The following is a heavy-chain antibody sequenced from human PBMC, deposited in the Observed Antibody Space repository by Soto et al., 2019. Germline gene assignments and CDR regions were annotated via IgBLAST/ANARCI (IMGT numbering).Heavy chain of an antibody. CDR2: TRNKANSYTT. D-gene: IGHD4-17*01. V-gene: IGHV3-72*01. CDR1: GFTFSDHY. CDR3: VTERGAYGDGPFDY. Sequence: PVGSLRLSCAASGFTFSDHYMDWVRQAPGKGLEWVGRTRNKANSYTTEYAASVKGRFTISRDDSKNSLYLQMNSLKTEGTAVYYCVTERGAYGDGPFDYWGQGTLVTVSS. J-gene: IGHJ4*02.